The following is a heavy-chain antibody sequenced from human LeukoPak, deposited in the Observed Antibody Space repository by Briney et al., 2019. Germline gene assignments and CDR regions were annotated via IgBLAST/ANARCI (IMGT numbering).Heavy chain of an antibody. V-gene: IGHV3-20*04. CDR3: AREGGSSSWRDY. CDR1: GFTFDDYG. Sequence: AGGSLRLSCAASGFTFDDYGMSWVRQAPGKGLEWVSGSNWNGGSTGYADSVKGRFTISRDNAKNSLYLQMNSLRAEDTALYYCAREGGSSSWRDYWGQGTLVTVSS. J-gene: IGHJ4*02. CDR2: SNWNGGST. D-gene: IGHD6-13*01.